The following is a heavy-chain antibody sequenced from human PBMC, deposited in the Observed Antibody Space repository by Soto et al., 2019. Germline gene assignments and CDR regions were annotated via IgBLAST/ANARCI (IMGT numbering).Heavy chain of an antibody. V-gene: IGHV4-30-4*01. CDR1: GGSISSGDYY. CDR3: ARVTEGFQDY. CDR2: IYYSGST. Sequence: QVQLQESGPGLVKPSQTLSLTCTVSGGSISSGDYYWSWIRQPPGKGLEWIGYIYYSGSTYYNPSLKXXVXIXXDTSKNQFSLKLSSVTAADTAVYYCARVTEGFQDYWGQGTLVTVSS. J-gene: IGHJ4*02. D-gene: IGHD2-21*01.